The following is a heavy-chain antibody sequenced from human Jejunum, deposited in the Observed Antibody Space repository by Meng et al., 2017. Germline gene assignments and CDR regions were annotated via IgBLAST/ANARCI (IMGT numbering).Heavy chain of an antibody. CDR3: ATMGGTYST. CDR1: GFTVSNYY. V-gene: IGHV3-74*01. J-gene: IGHJ5*02. CDR2: IKNDGSGV. Sequence: GESPKISCAASGFTVSNYYIHWVRQAPGKGLVWVSRIKNDGSGVTYADSVKGRFTFSRDNAKNTLYLQMNSLRADDTALYYCATMGGTYSTWGQGTPVTVSS. D-gene: IGHD1-26*01.